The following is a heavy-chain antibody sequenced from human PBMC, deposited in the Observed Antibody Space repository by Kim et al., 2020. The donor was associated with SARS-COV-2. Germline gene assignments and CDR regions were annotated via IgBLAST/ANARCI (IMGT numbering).Heavy chain of an antibody. Sequence: GESLKISCQGSAYRFTDYRIGWVRQKAGRGLEWMGIIYPDDPEVTYSPSFEGHVTISVDKTINTAYLQFSGLKASDTAIYYCARGLASEFYFDFLAQGTL. CDR1: AYRFTDYR. CDR3: ARGLASEFYFDF. J-gene: IGHJ4*02. CDR2: IYPDDPEV. V-gene: IGHV5-51*01.